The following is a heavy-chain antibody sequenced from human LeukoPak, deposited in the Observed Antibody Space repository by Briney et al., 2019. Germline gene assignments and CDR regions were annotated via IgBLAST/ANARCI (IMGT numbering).Heavy chain of an antibody. CDR3: ARGSPGGYYYGMDV. V-gene: IGHV1-2*04. CDR2: INPNSGGT. Sequence: LWASVKVSCKASGYTITGYYMHWVRQAPGQGLEWMGWINPNSGGTNYAQKFQGWVTMTRDTSISTAYMELSRLRSDDTAVYYCARGSPGGYYYGMDVWGQGTTVTVSS. D-gene: IGHD2-15*01. CDR1: GYTITGYY. J-gene: IGHJ6*02.